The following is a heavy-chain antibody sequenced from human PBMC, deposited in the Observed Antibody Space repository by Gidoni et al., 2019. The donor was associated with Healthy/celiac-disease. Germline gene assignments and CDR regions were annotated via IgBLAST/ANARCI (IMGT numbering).Heavy chain of an antibody. D-gene: IGHD3-16*01. CDR2: ISSSSSYI. Sequence: EVQLVESGGGLVKPGGSLRLTRADSGFTFSSYSMNWVRQAPGQGLEWVSSISSSSSYIYYADSVKGRFTISRDNAKNSLYLQMNSLRAEDTAVYYCAALSWAPLDYWGQGTLVTVSS. J-gene: IGHJ4*02. CDR1: GFTFSSYS. V-gene: IGHV3-21*01. CDR3: AALSWAPLDY.